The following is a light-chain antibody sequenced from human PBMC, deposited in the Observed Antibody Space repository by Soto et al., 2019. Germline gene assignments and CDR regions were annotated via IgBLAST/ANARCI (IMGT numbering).Light chain of an antibody. CDR1: QTVSTY. J-gene: IGKJ1*01. CDR2: ATS. Sequence: DTQMTQSPSSLSASVGDRISISCRASQTVSTYLNWYQQKPGKAPTLLISATSTLQSGVQSRFSGSGSGTEFTLTIRSLQPDDFATYYCKQYNSYSWTFGQGTKVDIK. V-gene: IGKV1-16*01. CDR3: KQYNSYSWT.